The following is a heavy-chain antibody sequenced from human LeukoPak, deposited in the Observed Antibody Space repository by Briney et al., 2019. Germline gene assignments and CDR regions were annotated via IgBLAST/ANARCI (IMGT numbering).Heavy chain of an antibody. CDR2: IYTSGST. CDR1: GGSISSYY. J-gene: IGHJ3*02. Sequence: SETLSLTCTVSGGSISSYYRSWIRQPAGKGLEWIGRIYTSGSTNYNPPLKSRVTMSVGTSKNQFSLKLSSVTAADTAVYYCASSEYRPGTTDAFDIWGQGTMVTVSS. D-gene: IGHD1-1*01. V-gene: IGHV4-4*07. CDR3: ASSEYRPGTTDAFDI.